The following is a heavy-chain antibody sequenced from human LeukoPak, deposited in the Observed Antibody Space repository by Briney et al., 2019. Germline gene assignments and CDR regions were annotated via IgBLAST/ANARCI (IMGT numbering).Heavy chain of an antibody. V-gene: IGHV4-59*08. CDR1: GGSISSYY. D-gene: IGHD2-21*02. Sequence: SETLSLTCTVSGGSISSYYWSWIRQPPGKGLEWIGYIYYSGSTNYNPSLKSRVTISVDTSKNQFSLKLSSVTAADTAVYYCARQYCGGDCYSRAFDIWGQGTMVTVSS. J-gene: IGHJ3*02. CDR3: ARQYCGGDCYSRAFDI. CDR2: IYYSGST.